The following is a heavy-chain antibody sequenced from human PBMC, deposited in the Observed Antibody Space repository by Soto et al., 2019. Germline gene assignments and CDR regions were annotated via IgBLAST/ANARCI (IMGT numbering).Heavy chain of an antibody. CDR3: ARDAVVGQFDN. Sequence: ASVKVSCKASGYTFTSYGISWVRQAPGQGLEWMGWINPYNGNTKYAQKLQGRVTMTTDTSTSTAYMELRSLRSDDTAVYYCARDAVVGQFDNWGQGTLVTVSS. D-gene: IGHD2-15*01. J-gene: IGHJ4*02. CDR1: GYTFTSYG. V-gene: IGHV1-18*01. CDR2: INPYNGNT.